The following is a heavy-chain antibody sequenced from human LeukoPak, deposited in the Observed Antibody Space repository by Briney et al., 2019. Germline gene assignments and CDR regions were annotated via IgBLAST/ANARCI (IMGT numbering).Heavy chain of an antibody. Sequence: SETLSLTCAVYGGSFSGYYWSWIRQPPGKGLEWIGEINHSGSTNYNPSLKSRVTISADTSKNQFSLKLSSVTAADTAVYYCARGRIAARPLNWFDPWGQGTLVTVSS. CDR1: GGSFSGYY. V-gene: IGHV4-34*01. CDR3: ARGRIAARPLNWFDP. CDR2: INHSGST. J-gene: IGHJ5*02. D-gene: IGHD6-6*01.